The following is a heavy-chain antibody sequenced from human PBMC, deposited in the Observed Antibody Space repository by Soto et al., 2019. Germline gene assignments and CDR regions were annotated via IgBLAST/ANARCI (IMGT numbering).Heavy chain of an antibody. CDR1: GFTFSSYA. D-gene: IGHD1-7*01. CDR3: AKDRNYPRDYFHY. Sequence: PGGSLRLSCAASGFTFSSYALSWVRQAPGKGLEWVSAISANGQGIYYADSVRGRFTISRDNSKNTIFLHMDSLRAEDTAVYYCAKDRNYPRDYFHYWGQGNLVPVSS. J-gene: IGHJ4*02. CDR2: ISANGQGI. V-gene: IGHV3-23*01.